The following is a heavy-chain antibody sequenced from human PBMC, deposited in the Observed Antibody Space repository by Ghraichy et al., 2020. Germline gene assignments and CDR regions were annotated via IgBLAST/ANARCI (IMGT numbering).Heavy chain of an antibody. Sequence: GGSLRLSCAASGFTFSSYAMHWVRQAPGKGLEWVAVISYDGSNKYYADSVKGRFTISRDNSKNTLYLQMNSLRAEDTAVYYCARDLGGWYEIGVDYWGQGTLVTVSS. CDR3: ARDLGGWYEIGVDY. V-gene: IGHV3-30-3*01. CDR1: GFTFSSYA. CDR2: ISYDGSNK. J-gene: IGHJ4*02. D-gene: IGHD6-19*01.